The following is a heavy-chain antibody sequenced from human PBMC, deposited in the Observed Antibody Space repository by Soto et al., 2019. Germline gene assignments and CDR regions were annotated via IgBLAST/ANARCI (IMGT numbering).Heavy chain of an antibody. V-gene: IGHV3-33*01. D-gene: IGHD3-3*01. J-gene: IGHJ4*02. CDR1: GFTFSSYG. CDR2: IWYDGSNK. CDR3: ARGITIFGVAPPHTFDY. Sequence: PGGSLRLSCAASGFTFSSYGMHWVRQAPGKGLEWVAVIWYDGSNKYYADSVKGRFTISRDNSKNTLYLQMNSLRAEDTAVYYCARGITIFGVAPPHTFDYWGRGTLVTVSS.